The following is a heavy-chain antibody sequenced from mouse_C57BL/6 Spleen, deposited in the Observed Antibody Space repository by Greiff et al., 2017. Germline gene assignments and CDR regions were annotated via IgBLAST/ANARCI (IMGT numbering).Heavy chain of an antibody. Sequence: QVQLKQPGAELVRPGTSVKLSCKASGYTFTSYWMHWVKQRPGQGLEWIGVIDPSDSYTNYNQKFKGKATVTVDPSSSTAYMQLSSLTSEDSAVYYGAGTDCGSGYFDVWGTGTTVTVSS. CDR1: GYTFTSYW. CDR3: AGTDCGSGYFDV. V-gene: IGHV1-59*01. CDR2: IDPSDSYT. D-gene: IGHD1-2*01. J-gene: IGHJ1*03.